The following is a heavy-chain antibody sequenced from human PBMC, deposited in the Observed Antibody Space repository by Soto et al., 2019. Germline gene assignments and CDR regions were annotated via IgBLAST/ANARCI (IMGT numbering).Heavy chain of an antibody. CDR3: AHIIGGSGWNEGYFDF. D-gene: IGHD1-1*01. V-gene: IGHV2-5*02. Sequence: QITLKESGPTLVEPTEALALTCSFSGFSLTSSPKGVAWFRQPLGKALEWLVVIYWDDDKRYNPSLKNRITSTKDTSKNEVALTMTDMEPKDTATYFCAHIIGGSGWNEGYFDFWGQGIFVTVS. CDR2: IYWDDDK. J-gene: IGHJ4*02. CDR1: GFSLTSSPKG.